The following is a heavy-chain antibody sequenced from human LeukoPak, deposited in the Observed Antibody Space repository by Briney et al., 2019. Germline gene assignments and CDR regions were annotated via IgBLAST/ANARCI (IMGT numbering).Heavy chain of an antibody. D-gene: IGHD5-18*01. CDR3: ARAYTAMGI. Sequence: ASVKVSCKASGYTFTSYDINWVRQATGQGLEWMGWMNPNSGNTGYAQKFQGRVTITRNTSISTAYMELSRLRSEDKYLYYCARAYTAMGIWGQRPLVPVSS. CDR2: MNPNSGNT. J-gene: IGHJ1*01. V-gene: IGHV1-8*03. CDR1: GYTFTSYD.